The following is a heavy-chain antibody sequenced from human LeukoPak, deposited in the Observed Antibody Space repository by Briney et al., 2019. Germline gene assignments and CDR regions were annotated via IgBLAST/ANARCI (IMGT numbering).Heavy chain of an antibody. Sequence: ASVKVSCKASGYTFTSYGISWVRQAPGQGLGWMGWISAYNGNTNYAQKLQGRVTMTTDTSTSTAYMELRSLRSDDTAVYYCARDDYNRFAIFGVVRRFDYWGQGTLVTVSS. V-gene: IGHV1-18*01. CDR2: ISAYNGNT. D-gene: IGHD3-3*01. CDR3: ARDDYNRFAIFGVVRRFDY. J-gene: IGHJ4*02. CDR1: GYTFTSYG.